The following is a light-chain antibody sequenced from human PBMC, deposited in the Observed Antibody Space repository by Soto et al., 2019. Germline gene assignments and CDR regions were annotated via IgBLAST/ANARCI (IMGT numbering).Light chain of an antibody. J-gene: IGLJ3*02. Sequence: QTVVTQPPSASGTPGQRVTISCSGSRSNIGSNSINWYQQLPGTAPKVLIYSNNQRPSGVPDRFSGSKSGTSASLAISGLQSDDEAEYHCAAWDDSLNGWVFGGGTKLTVL. CDR1: RSNIGSNS. CDR2: SNN. V-gene: IGLV1-44*01. CDR3: AAWDDSLNGWV.